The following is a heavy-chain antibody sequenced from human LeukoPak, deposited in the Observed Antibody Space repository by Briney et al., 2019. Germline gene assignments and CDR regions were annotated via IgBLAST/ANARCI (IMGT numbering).Heavy chain of an antibody. CDR2: INHSGST. CDR3: ARGRSVWYNSSPVDY. J-gene: IGHJ4*02. V-gene: IGHV4-34*01. CDR1: GGSFSGYY. D-gene: IGHD6-6*01. Sequence: SETLSLTCAVYGGSFSGYYWSWIRQPPGKGLEWIGEINHSGSTNYNPSLKSRVTISVDTSKNQFSLKLSSVTAADTAVYYCARGRSVWYNSSPVDYWGQGTLVTVSS.